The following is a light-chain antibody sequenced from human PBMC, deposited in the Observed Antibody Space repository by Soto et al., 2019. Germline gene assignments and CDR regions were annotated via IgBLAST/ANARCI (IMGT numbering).Light chain of an antibody. CDR3: QQYDTYWT. CDR1: QSVSNW. J-gene: IGKJ1*01. Sequence: DIQMTQSPSSLSASVGDRVIITCRASQSVSNWLAWYQQKPGKAPNLLIDKASSLKSGVPSRFSGGGSGTEFTLTISNLQPDDFATYYCQQYDTYWTFGQGTKVEFK. CDR2: KAS. V-gene: IGKV1-5*03.